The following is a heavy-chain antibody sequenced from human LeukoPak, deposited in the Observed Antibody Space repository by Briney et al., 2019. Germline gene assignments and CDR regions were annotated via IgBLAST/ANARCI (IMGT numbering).Heavy chain of an antibody. V-gene: IGHV3-30*03. Sequence: GRSLRLSCAASGFTFSSYGMHWVRQAPGKGLEWVAVISYDGSNKYYADSVKGRFTISGDNSKNTLYLQMNSLRAEDTAVYYCTRGDFYYYDTDYWGQGTLVTVSS. CDR2: ISYDGSNK. D-gene: IGHD3-22*01. CDR3: TRGDFYYYDTDY. CDR1: GFTFSSYG. J-gene: IGHJ4*02.